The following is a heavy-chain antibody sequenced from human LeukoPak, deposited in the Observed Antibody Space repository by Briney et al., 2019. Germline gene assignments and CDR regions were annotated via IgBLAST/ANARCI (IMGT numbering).Heavy chain of an antibody. Sequence: SETLSLTCAVYGGSFSGYYWSWIRQLPGKGLEWIGEINHSGSTNYNPSLKSRVTISVDTSKNQFSLKLSSVTAADTAVYYCARGLGYCSSTSCMGYYGMDVWGQGTTVTVSS. V-gene: IGHV4-34*01. CDR2: INHSGST. CDR3: ARGLGYCSSTSCMGYYGMDV. CDR1: GGSFSGYY. D-gene: IGHD2-2*01. J-gene: IGHJ6*02.